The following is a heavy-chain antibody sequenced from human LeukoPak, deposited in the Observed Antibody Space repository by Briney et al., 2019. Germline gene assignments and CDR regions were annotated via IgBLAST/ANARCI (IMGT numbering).Heavy chain of an antibody. J-gene: IGHJ4*02. CDR1: GYTLTSSD. V-gene: IGHV1-8*01. Sequence: WASVKVSCRASGYTLTSSDIHCVRPATGQGLEWMGWMNPNSGNTGYAQKFQDRVTMTRSTSISTAYMELRSLRSEDTAVYYCAGGRKTGYIGIDYWGQGTLVTVSA. D-gene: IGHD6-13*01. CDR3: AGGRKTGYIGIDY. CDR2: MNPNSGNT.